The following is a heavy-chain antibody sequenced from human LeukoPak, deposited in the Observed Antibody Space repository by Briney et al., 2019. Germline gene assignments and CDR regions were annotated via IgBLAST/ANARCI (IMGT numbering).Heavy chain of an antibody. V-gene: IGHV1-69*06. CDR2: IIPIFGTA. CDR1: GGTFSSYA. D-gene: IGHD1-26*01. J-gene: IGHJ4*02. CDR3: ARGASGSYYVDY. Sequence: SVKVSCKASGGTFSSYAISWVRQAPGQGLEWMGGIIPIFGTANYAQKFQGRVTITADKSTSTAYMELSSLRSEDTAVYYCARGASGSYYVDYWGQGTLVTVSS.